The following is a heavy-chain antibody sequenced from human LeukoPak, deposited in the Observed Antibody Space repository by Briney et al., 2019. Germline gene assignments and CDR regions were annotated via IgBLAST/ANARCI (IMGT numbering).Heavy chain of an antibody. CDR3: AKVIGRPYSGSYYFDY. D-gene: IGHD1-26*01. J-gene: IGHJ4*02. Sequence: GGSLRLSCAASGFPFSSYAMSWVRQAPGKGLEWVSAISGSGGSTYYADSVKGRFTISRDNSKNTLYLQMNSLRAEDTAVYYCAKVIGRPYSGSYYFDYWGQGTLVTVSS. CDR1: GFPFSSYA. CDR2: ISGSGGST. V-gene: IGHV3-23*01.